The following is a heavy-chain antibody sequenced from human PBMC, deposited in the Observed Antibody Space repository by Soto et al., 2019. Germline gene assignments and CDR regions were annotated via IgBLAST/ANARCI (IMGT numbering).Heavy chain of an antibody. D-gene: IGHD3-3*01. J-gene: IGHJ4*02. Sequence: PSETLSLTCALYGGSFDGYYWSWIRQSPGKGLEWVGEIHHSGSTKYNPSLKSRVSLSVDTSTKQFSLKLTSMTAADSGVYYCAKWVGSWSGCLFCGQGTPVTVAS. V-gene: IGHV4-34*01. CDR1: GGSFDGYY. CDR3: AKWVGSWSGCLF. CDR2: IHHSGST.